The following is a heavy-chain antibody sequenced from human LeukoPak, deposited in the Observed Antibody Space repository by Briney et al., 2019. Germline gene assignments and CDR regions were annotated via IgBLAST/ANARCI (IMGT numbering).Heavy chain of an antibody. Sequence: SQTLSLTCTVSGGSISSGSYYWSWIRQPAGKGLEWVGRIYTSGSTNYNPSLKSRVTMSLDTSKNQFSLKLSSVTAADTAVYYCARGIYCSSTTCYYYYYYMDVWGKGTTVTVSS. J-gene: IGHJ6*03. CDR2: IYTSGST. CDR1: GGSISSGSYY. V-gene: IGHV4-61*02. CDR3: ARGIYCSSTTCYYYYYYMDV. D-gene: IGHD2-2*01.